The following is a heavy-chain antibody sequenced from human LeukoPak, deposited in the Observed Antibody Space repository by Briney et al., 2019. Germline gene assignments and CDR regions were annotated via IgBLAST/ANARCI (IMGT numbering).Heavy chain of an antibody. CDR2: IKQDGSEK. J-gene: IGHJ4*02. V-gene: IGHV3-7*01. CDR1: GFTFSSYW. CDR3: AREPSLSYYTDYFDY. Sequence: GGSLRLSCAASGFTFSSYWMSWVREAPGEGLGWVCNIKQDGSEKYYVDSVKGRFTISRDNAKNSLYLQMNSLKAEDTAVYYCAREPSLSYYTDYFDYWGQGTLVTVSS. D-gene: IGHD3-10*01.